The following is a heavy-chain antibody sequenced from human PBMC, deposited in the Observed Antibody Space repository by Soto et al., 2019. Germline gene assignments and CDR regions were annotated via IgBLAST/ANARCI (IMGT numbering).Heavy chain of an antibody. Sequence: SVPTLVNPTQTLTLTCTFSGFSLSTSGMCVSWSRRPPGKALEWLALIGWDDEKCYSTSLKSRRTISKDTSKNQVVLTMTKMDPVATATYYCARIRMGYYGSGTHRSYYGMDXWGQGTTVTVS. D-gene: IGHD3-10*01. V-gene: IGHV2-70*01. CDR2: IGWDDEK. CDR3: ARIRMGYYGSGTHRSYYGMDX. J-gene: IGHJ6*02. CDR1: GFSLSTSGMC.